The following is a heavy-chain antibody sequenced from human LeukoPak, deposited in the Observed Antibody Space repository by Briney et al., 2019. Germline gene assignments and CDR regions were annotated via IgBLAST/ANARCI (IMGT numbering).Heavy chain of an antibody. J-gene: IGHJ6*02. V-gene: IGHV4-59*12. CDR2: IYYSGST. D-gene: IGHD2-2*01. CDR1: GGSISSYY. Sequence: SETLSLTCTVSGGSISSYYWSWIRQPPGKGLEWIGYIYYSGSTNYNPSLKSRVTISVDTSKNQFSLKLSSVTAADTAVYYCARAKPCSSTSCLFGMDYYYGMDVWGQGTTVTVSS. CDR3: ARAKPCSSTSCLFGMDYYYGMDV.